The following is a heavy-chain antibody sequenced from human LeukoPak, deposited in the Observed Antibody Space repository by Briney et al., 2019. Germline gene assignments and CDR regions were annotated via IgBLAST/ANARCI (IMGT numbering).Heavy chain of an antibody. Sequence: GGSLRLSCAASGFTLSSYDMHWVRQATGKGLEWVSGIDIPGNTYYPDSVKGRFTMSRESAKNSLYLQMNSLRSEDTAVYYCARGLGEVVPAAIGYFDYWGQGTLVTVSS. CDR2: IDIPGNT. D-gene: IGHD2-2*01. J-gene: IGHJ4*02. CDR1: GFTLSSYD. V-gene: IGHV3-13*01. CDR3: ARGLGEVVPAAIGYFDY.